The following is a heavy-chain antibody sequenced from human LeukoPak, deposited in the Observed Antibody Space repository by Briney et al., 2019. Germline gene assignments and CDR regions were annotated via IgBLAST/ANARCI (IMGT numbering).Heavy chain of an antibody. Sequence: SETLSLTCTVSGGSISSGSYYWSWIRQPAGKGLEWIGRIYTSGSTNHNPSLKSRVTISVDTSKNQFSLKLSSVTDADTAVYYCAREGRDYDFWSGYYHGNFDYWGQGTLVTVSS. CDR1: GGSISSGSYY. D-gene: IGHD3-3*01. CDR3: AREGRDYDFWSGYYHGNFDY. V-gene: IGHV4-61*02. CDR2: IYTSGST. J-gene: IGHJ4*02.